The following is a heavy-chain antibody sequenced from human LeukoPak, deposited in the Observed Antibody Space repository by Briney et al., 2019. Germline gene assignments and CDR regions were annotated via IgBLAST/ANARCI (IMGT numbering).Heavy chain of an antibody. J-gene: IGHJ6*03. CDR2: ISGSGHST. CDR3: AKREQLVLIRYYYCYMDV. V-gene: IGHV3-23*01. D-gene: IGHD6-13*01. CDR1: GFTFSSYA. Sequence: GGSLRLSCAASGFTFSSYAMSWLRQAPGKGLEWVSAISGSGHSTNYADSVKGRFTISRDNSKNTLYLQMNSLRAEDTAVYYCAKREQLVLIRYYYCYMDVWGKGTTVTVSS.